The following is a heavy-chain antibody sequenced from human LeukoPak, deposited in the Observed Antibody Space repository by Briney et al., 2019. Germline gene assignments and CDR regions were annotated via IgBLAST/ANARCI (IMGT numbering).Heavy chain of an antibody. CDR3: ASPRGAGGAFDI. CDR2: IYYSGST. D-gene: IGHD3-10*01. V-gene: IGHV4-59*01. CDR1: GGSISSYY. J-gene: IGHJ3*02. Sequence: SETLSLTCTVSGGSISSYYWSWIRQPPGKGLEWIGYIYYSGSTNYNPSLKSRVTISVDTSKNQFSLKLSSVTAADTAVYYCASPRGAGGAFDIWGQGTMVTVSS.